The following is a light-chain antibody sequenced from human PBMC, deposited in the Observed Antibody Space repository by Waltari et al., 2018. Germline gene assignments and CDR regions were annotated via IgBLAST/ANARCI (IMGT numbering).Light chain of an antibody. Sequence: EIVMTQSPATLSVSPGERATLSCRASQSVSTTLAWYQHKPGQTPRLLIYAASTRATGIPARFSGSGSETEFTLTISSLQSADFAIYYCQQFVNWSFGQGTKVEIK. CDR2: AAS. J-gene: IGKJ2*01. CDR1: QSVSTT. CDR3: QQFVNWS. V-gene: IGKV3-15*01.